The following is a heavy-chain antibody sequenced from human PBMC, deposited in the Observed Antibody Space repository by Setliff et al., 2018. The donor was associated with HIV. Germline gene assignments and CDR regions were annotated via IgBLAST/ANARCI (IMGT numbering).Heavy chain of an antibody. CDR2: ISVFNGNT. V-gene: IGHV1-18*01. Sequence: ASVKVSCKASGYTFSSYGISWVRQAPGQGLEWVGWISVFNGNTDYAEKFEGRVTMTTDTSTNTAYMELRSLRSDDTAVYYCPRRGRHAAPGITYYLDYWGQGTLVTVSS. J-gene: IGHJ4*02. D-gene: IGHD6-13*01. CDR1: GYTFSSYG. CDR3: PRRGRHAAPGITYYLDY.